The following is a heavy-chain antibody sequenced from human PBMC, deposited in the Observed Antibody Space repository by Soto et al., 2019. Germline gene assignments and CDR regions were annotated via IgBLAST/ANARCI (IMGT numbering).Heavy chain of an antibody. Sequence: ASVKVSCKASGGTFSSYAISWVRQAPGQGLEWMGGIIPIFGTANYAQKFQGRVTITADESTSTDYMDLSSLRSEDTAVYYCARETDYDRSGYYLDYWGQGTMVTVSS. CDR1: GGTFSSYA. CDR3: ARETDYDRSGYYLDY. CDR2: IIPIFGTA. V-gene: IGHV1-69*13. J-gene: IGHJ4*02. D-gene: IGHD3-22*01.